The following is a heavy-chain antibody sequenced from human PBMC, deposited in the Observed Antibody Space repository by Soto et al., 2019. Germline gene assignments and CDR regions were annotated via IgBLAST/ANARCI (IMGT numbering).Heavy chain of an antibody. D-gene: IGHD2-21*02. CDR3: TTVGDCGGDCSGPVYYYYYGMDV. CDR2: IKSKTDGGTT. CDR1: GFTFSNAW. J-gene: IGHJ6*02. Sequence: GGSLRLSCAASGFTFSNAWMNWVRQAPGKGLEWVGRIKSKTDGGTTDYAAPVKGRFTISRDDSKNTLYLQMNSLKTEDTAVYYCTTVGDCGGDCSGPVYYYYYGMDVWGQGTTVTVSS. V-gene: IGHV3-15*07.